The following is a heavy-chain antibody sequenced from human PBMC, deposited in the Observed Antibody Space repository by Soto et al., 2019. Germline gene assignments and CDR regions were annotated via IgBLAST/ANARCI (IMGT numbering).Heavy chain of an antibody. V-gene: IGHV3-9*01. Sequence: GGSLRLSCAASGFTFDDYAMHWVRQAPGKGLEWVSGISWNSGSIGYADSVKGRFTISRDNAKNSLYLQMNSLRAEDTALYYCAKASGTTVTKSPAEGGEIGALNKYFQHWGQGTLVTVSS. J-gene: IGHJ1*01. CDR1: GFTFDDYA. D-gene: IGHD4-17*01. CDR2: ISWNSGSI. CDR3: AKASGTTVTKSPAEGGEIGALNKYFQH.